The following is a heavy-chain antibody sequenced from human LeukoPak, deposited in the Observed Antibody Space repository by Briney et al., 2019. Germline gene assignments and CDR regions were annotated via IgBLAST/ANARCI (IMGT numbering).Heavy chain of an antibody. Sequence: GGSLRLSCAASGFTFSSYGMHWVRQAPGKGLEWVAFIRYDGSNKYYADSVKGRFTISRDNSKNTLYLQMNSLRAEDTAVYYCARDSPDGSYWGDVFDIWGQGKMVTVSS. D-gene: IGHD1-26*01. CDR1: GFTFSSYG. V-gene: IGHV3-30*02. J-gene: IGHJ3*02. CDR2: IRYDGSNK. CDR3: ARDSPDGSYWGDVFDI.